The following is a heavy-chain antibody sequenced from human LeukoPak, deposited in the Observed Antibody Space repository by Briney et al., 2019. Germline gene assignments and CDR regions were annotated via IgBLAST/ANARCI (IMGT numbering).Heavy chain of an antibody. J-gene: IGHJ4*02. D-gene: IGHD1-26*01. V-gene: IGHV3-7*01. Sequence: GGSLRLSCAVSGFTFSSYWMSWVRQAPGKGLEWVANIKQDGSEKYYVDSVKGRFTISRDNAKNTLYLQMNSLRAEDTAVYYCVRDLGGRSGHWGQGTLVTVSS. CDR2: IKQDGSEK. CDR3: VRDLGGRSGH. CDR1: GFTFSSYW.